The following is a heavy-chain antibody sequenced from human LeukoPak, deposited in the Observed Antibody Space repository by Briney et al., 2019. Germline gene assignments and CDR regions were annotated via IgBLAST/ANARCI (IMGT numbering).Heavy chain of an antibody. J-gene: IGHJ4*02. V-gene: IGHV4-39*07. CDR1: GGSISSSSYY. D-gene: IGHD3-22*01. CDR2: IYYSRST. CDR3: ARDGVDSSGYYYFDY. Sequence: SETLSLTCTVSGGSISSSSYYWGWIRQPPGKGLEWIGSIYYSRSTYYNPSLKSRVTISVDTSKNQFSLKLSSVTAADTAVYYCARDGVDSSGYYYFDYWGQGTLVTVSS.